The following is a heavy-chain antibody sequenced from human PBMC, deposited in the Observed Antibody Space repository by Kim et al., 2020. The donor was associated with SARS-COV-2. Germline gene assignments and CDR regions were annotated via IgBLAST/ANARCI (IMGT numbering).Heavy chain of an antibody. V-gene: IGHV4-59*01. CDR2: IYYSGST. CDR3: ARLGLGYCSGGSCQNAFDN. CDR1: GGSISSYY. Sequence: SETLSLTCTVSGGSISSYYWSWIRQPPGKGLEWIGYIYYSGSTNYNPSLKSRVTISVDTSKNQFSLKLSSVTAADTAVYYCARLGLGYCSGGSCQNAFDNWGQGTMATVSS. J-gene: IGHJ3*02. D-gene: IGHD2-15*01.